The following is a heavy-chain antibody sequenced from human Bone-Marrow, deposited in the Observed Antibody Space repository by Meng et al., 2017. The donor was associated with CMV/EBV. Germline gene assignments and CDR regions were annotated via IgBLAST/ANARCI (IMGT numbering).Heavy chain of an antibody. Sequence: LSLTCTVSGGSISSSSYYWGWIRQAPGKGLEWVSYISSSGSTIYYADSVKGRFTISRDNAKNSLYLQMNSLRAEDTAVYYCARAGYSSSWPPYYYYYYGMDVWGQGTTVTVSS. V-gene: IGHV3-11*04. D-gene: IGHD6-13*01. CDR2: ISSSGSTI. CDR3: ARAGYSSSWPPYYYYYYGMDV. J-gene: IGHJ6*02. CDR1: GGSISSSSYY.